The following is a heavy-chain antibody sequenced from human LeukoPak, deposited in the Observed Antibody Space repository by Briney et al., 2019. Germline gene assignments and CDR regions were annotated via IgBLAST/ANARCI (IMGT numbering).Heavy chain of an antibody. D-gene: IGHD3-10*01. J-gene: IGHJ6*02. Sequence: SVKVSCKASGYIFTNYGISWVRQAPGQGLEWMGGIIPIFGTPNYAQKFQGRVTITADESTSTAYMELSSLRSEDTAVYYCARGSGTITMVRGVFYGMDVWGQGTTVTVSS. CDR3: ARGSGTITMVRGVFYGMDV. CDR1: GYIFTNYG. CDR2: IIPIFGTP. V-gene: IGHV1-69*13.